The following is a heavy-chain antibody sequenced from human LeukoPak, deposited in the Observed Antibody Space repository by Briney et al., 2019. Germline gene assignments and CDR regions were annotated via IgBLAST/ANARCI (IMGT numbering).Heavy chain of an antibody. CDR1: GYTFTGHN. J-gene: IGHJ4*02. CDR3: AREYSAHDY. D-gene: IGHD5-12*01. Sequence: ASVKVSCKASGYTFTGHNIHWVRQAPGQGLEWMGWMNPDSGYTSCAQKFQGRVAMTRDTSITTAYMELNRLISDDTAVYFCAREYSAHDYWGQGTLVTISS. CDR2: MNPDSGYT. V-gene: IGHV1-2*02.